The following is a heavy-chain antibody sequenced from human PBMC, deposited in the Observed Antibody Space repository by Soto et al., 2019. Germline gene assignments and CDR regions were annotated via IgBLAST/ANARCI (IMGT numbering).Heavy chain of an antibody. Sequence: GALRLSCAASGFTFSSYGMHWVRQAPGKGLEWVAVIWYDGSNKYYADSVKGRFTISRDNSKNTLYLQMNSLRAEDTAVYYCARGLCSSTSCFDAFDIWGQGTMVTVSS. CDR1: GFTFSSYG. V-gene: IGHV3-33*01. CDR2: IWYDGSNK. CDR3: ARGLCSSTSCFDAFDI. J-gene: IGHJ3*02. D-gene: IGHD2-2*01.